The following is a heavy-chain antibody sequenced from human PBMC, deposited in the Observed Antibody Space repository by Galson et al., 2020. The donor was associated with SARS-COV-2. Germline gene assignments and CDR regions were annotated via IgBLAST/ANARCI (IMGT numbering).Heavy chain of an antibody. V-gene: IGHV3-33*06. CDR1: GFTFSSYG. J-gene: IGHJ4*02. CDR3: AKDRGIVVAGTLYYFDY. D-gene: IGHD6-19*01. Sequence: GESLKISCAASGFTFSSYGMHWVRQAPGKGLEWVAVIWYDGSNKYYADSVKGRFTISRDNSKNTLYLQMNSLRAEDTAVYYCAKDRGIVVAGTLYYFDYWGQGTLVTVSS. CDR2: IWYDGSNK.